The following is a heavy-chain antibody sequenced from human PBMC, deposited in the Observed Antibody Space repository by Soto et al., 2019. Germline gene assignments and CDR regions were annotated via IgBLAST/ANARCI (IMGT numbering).Heavy chain of an antibody. J-gene: IGHJ4*02. CDR2: ITYDGSFQ. D-gene: IGHD1-7*01. CDR3: AKDRVGGTFYTPLAF. CDR1: GFNFDNYG. Sequence: QVQLVESGGGVVQPGGSLRLSCQASGFNFDNYGMHWVRQAPGKGLGWVAVITYDGSFQYNADSVKGRFTISRDNSKNTLSLHLNTLKPEDTAVYHCAKDRVGGTFYTPLAFWGQGTLVTVSS. V-gene: IGHV3-30*18.